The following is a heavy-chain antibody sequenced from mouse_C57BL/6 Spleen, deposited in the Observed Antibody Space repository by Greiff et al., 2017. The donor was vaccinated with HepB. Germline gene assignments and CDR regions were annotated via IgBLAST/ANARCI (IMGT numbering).Heavy chain of an antibody. CDR3: ARKRNCYGYVDY. CDR2: IYPGSGST. Sequence: QVQLQQPGAELVKPGASVKMSCKASGYTFTSYWITWVKQRPGQGLEWIGDIYPGSGSTNYNEKVKSKAKLTVDTSSSTAYMQLSSLTSEDSAVYYCARKRNCYGYVDYWGQGTTLTVSS. D-gene: IGHD1-1*01. CDR1: GYTFTSYW. V-gene: IGHV1-55*01. J-gene: IGHJ2*01.